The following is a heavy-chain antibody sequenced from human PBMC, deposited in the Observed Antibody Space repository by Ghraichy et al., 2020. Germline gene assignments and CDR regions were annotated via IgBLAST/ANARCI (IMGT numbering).Heavy chain of an antibody. Sequence: ETLSLPCAVYGGSFSGYYWSWIRQPPGKGLEWIGEINHSGSTNYNPSLKSRVTISVDTSKNQFTLRLSFMTAADTAVYFCARNSTWSGAHSGLDVWGQGTTVTVSS. CDR2: INHSGST. D-gene: IGHD3-3*01. CDR1: GGSFSGYY. J-gene: IGHJ6*02. V-gene: IGHV4-34*01. CDR3: ARNSTWSGAHSGLDV.